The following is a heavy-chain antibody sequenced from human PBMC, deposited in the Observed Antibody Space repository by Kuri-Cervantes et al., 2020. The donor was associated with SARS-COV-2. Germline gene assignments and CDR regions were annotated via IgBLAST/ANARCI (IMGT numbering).Heavy chain of an antibody. D-gene: IGHD2-21*01. CDR1: GFTFSSYS. V-gene: IGHV3-21*01. CDR2: ISSSSSYI. CDR3: ARADLSDFAFDI. J-gene: IGHJ3*02. Sequence: GGSLRLSCAASGFTFSSYSMNWVRQVPGKGLEWVSYISSSSSYIYYADSLKGRFTISRDNAKNSLYLQMNSLRAEDTAVYYCARADLSDFAFDIWGQGTMVTVSS.